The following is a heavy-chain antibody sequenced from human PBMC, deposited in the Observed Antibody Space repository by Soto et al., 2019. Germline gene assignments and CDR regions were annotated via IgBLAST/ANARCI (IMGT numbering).Heavy chain of an antibody. CDR3: AKDLPTFTSYYDILTGRYYIDY. D-gene: IGHD3-9*01. V-gene: IGHV3-23*01. CDR2: ISGSGGST. CDR1: GFTFSSYA. J-gene: IGHJ4*02. Sequence: GGSLRLSCAASGFTFSSYAMSWVRQAPGKGLEWVSAISGSGGSTYYADSVKGRFTISRDNSKNTLYLQMNSLRAEDTAVYYCAKDLPTFTSYYDILTGRYYIDYWGQGTLVTVSS.